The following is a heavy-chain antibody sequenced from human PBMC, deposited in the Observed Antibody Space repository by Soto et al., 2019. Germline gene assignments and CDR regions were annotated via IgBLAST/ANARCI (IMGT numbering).Heavy chain of an antibody. CDR3: XXXNGESIHYYHGMDV. Sequence: QVQLVESGGGLVKPGGSLRLSCAASGFTFSDYYMAWIRQAPGKGLEYVSYISRDGDSMYYADSVKGRFTISRDNXXXXXXXXXXXXXXXXXXXXXCXXXNGESIHYYHGMDVWGQGTTVTVSS. CDR2: ISRDGDSM. V-gene: IGHV3-11*01. CDR1: GFTFSDYY. D-gene: IGHD3-10*01. J-gene: IGHJ6*02.